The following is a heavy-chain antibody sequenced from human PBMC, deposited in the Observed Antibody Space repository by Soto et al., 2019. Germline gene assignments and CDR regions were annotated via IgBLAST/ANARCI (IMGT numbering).Heavy chain of an antibody. D-gene: IGHD3-3*01. V-gene: IGHV1-69*06. CDR1: GGTFSSYA. CDR2: IIPIFGTA. CDR3: ARWCYDFWRGYYRRDYYYYGMDV. J-gene: IGHJ6*02. Sequence: SVKVSCKASGGTFSSYAISWVRQAPGQGLEWMGGIIPIFGTANYAQKFQGRVTITADKSTSTAYMELSSLRSEDTAVYYCARWCYDFWRGYYRRDYYYYGMDVWGQGTTVTVSS.